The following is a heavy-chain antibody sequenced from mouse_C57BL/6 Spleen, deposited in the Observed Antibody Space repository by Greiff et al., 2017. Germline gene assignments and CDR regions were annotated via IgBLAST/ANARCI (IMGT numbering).Heavy chain of an antibody. J-gene: IGHJ4*01. V-gene: IGHV1-72*01. CDR3: AISYGSSEAIDY. CDR1: GYTFTSYW. D-gene: IGHD1-1*01. CDR2: IDPNSGGT. Sequence: QVQLKQPGAELVKPGASVKLSCKASGYTFTSYWMHWVKQRPGRGLEWIGRIDPNSGGTKYNEKFKSKATLTVDNTSSTAYRQLSSLTSEDSAVYCVAISYGSSEAIDYWGRGTSVTVSS.